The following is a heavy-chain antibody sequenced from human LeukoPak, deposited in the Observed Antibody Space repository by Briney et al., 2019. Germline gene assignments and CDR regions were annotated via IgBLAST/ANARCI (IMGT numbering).Heavy chain of an antibody. Sequence: RGSMRLACAASGFIFSNYAMHWVRQAAGKGLGWVASIRYDGSRKYYADSVNGRFTISRDNSKKTLYLQVHSPVGEYTAVFCRTIVPPNMGCANFDFWRQGTMVTVSS. J-gene: IGHJ4*02. D-gene: IGHD1-26*01. V-gene: IGHV3-30*02. CDR3: TIVPPNMGCANFDF. CDR2: IRYDGSRK. CDR1: GFIFSNYA.